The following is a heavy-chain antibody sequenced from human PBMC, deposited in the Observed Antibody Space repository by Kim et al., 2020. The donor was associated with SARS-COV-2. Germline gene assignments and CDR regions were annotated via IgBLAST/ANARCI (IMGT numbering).Heavy chain of an antibody. Sequence: GGSLRLSCAVSGLTVTSNHMTWIRQAPGRGLEWVSVIFRGGTTYYAPSVQGRFTVSRDYYKNTLSLQMNSLIADDTAIYYCARDPVADGYSFFDYWGQGTLVTVSS. CDR2: IFRGGTT. V-gene: IGHV3-53*01. D-gene: IGHD4-4*01. CDR3: ARDPVADGYSFFDY. J-gene: IGHJ4*02. CDR1: GLTVTSNH.